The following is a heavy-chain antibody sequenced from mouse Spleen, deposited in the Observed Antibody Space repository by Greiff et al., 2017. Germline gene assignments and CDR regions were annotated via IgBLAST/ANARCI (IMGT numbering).Heavy chain of an antibody. CDR3: ARLGRDYFDY. Sequence: EVQRVESGGGLVKLGGSLKLSCAASGFTFSSYAMSWVRQTPEKRLEWVATISSGGGNTYYQDSVKGRFTISRDNAKNTLYLQMSSLKSEDTAMYCWARLGRDYFDYWGQGTTLTVSS. CDR2: ISSGGGNT. V-gene: IGHV5-9-3*01. D-gene: IGHD4-1*01. CDR1: GFTFSSYA. J-gene: IGHJ2*01.